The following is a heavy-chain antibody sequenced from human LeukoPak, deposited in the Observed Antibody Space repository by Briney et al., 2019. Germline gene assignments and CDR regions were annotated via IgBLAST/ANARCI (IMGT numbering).Heavy chain of an antibody. CDR1: GGTFSNYA. CDR3: AREYTVVTFYYFDN. V-gene: IGHV1-46*01. Sequence: ASVKVSCKASGGTFSNYAINWVRQAPGQGLEWMGIMRPSGGSTTYAQKFQGRVTMTRDTSTSTVYMELSSLRSDDTAMYYCAREYTVVTFYYFDNWGQGTPVTVSS. J-gene: IGHJ4*02. D-gene: IGHD4-23*01. CDR2: MRPSGGST.